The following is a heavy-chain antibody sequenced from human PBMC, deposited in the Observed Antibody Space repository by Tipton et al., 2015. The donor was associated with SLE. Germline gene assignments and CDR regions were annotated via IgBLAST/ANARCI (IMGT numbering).Heavy chain of an antibody. CDR2: IYYSGTT. Sequence: TLSLTCTVSGDSISSSGYYWSWIRQHPGKGLEWIGYIYYSGTTDYNPSLKSRVTISIDTSKNQFSLNLRSVTAADTAVYYCARTLGAIAHTVYDAFDIWGQGKMVTVSS. D-gene: IGHD1-26*01. J-gene: IGHJ3*02. CDR3: ARTLGAIAHTVYDAFDI. CDR1: GDSISSSGYY. V-gene: IGHV4-31*03.